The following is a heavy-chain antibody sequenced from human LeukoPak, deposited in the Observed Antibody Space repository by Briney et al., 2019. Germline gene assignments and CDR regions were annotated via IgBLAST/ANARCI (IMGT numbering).Heavy chain of an antibody. J-gene: IGHJ5*02. D-gene: IGHD2-21*01. Sequence: SETLSLTCTVSGGSISSYYWSWIRQPPGKGLEWIGYTYYSGSTNYNPSLKSRVTISVDTSKNQFSLKLSSVTAADTAVYYCARAPSYWVWFDPWGQGTLVTVSS. CDR2: TYYSGST. CDR1: GGSISSYY. V-gene: IGHV4-59*01. CDR3: ARAPSYWVWFDP.